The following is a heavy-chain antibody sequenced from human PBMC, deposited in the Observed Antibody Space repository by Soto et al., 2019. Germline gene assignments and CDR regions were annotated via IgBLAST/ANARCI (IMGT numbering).Heavy chain of an antibody. Sequence: GGSLRLSCAASGFTFSSYGMHWVRQAPGKGVGWVAVISYDGSNKYYADSVKGRFTISRDNSKNTLYLQMNSLRAEDTAVYYYAKDKGVVPAAIWVGNNWFDPWGQGTLVTVSS. CDR2: ISYDGSNK. V-gene: IGHV3-30*18. J-gene: IGHJ5*02. D-gene: IGHD2-2*01. CDR3: AKDKGVVPAAIWVGNNWFDP. CDR1: GFTFSSYG.